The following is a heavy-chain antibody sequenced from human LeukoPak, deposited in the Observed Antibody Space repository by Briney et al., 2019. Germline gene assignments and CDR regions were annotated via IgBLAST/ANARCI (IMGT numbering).Heavy chain of an antibody. CDR1: GFTFSSYG. CDR2: IWYDGSNK. J-gene: IGHJ4*02. V-gene: IGHV3-33*06. D-gene: IGHD6-13*01. CDR3: AKEGSSWCSSDFDY. Sequence: GGSLSLSCAASGFTFSSYGMHWVRQAPGKGLEGVAVIWYDGSNKYYADSVKGRFTISRDNSKNTLYLQMNSLRAEDTAVYYCAKEGSSWCSSDFDYWGQGTLVTVSS.